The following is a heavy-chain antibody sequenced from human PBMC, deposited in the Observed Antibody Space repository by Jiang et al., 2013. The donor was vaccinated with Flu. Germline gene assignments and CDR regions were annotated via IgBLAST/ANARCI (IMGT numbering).Heavy chain of an antibody. CDR3: ASGYFGRGGYALDY. V-gene: IGHV3-66*01. D-gene: IGHD3-22*01. Sequence: QLLESGGGVVQPGGSLRLSCAASEFTVSDNYMSWVRQAPGKGLEWVSLIDHDAATYLANSVKGRFTISRDNFKNSVYLQMNSLRVEDTAVYYCASGYFGRGGYALDYWGQGTLVTVSS. CDR1: EFTVSDNY. J-gene: IGHJ4*02. CDR2: IDHDAAT.